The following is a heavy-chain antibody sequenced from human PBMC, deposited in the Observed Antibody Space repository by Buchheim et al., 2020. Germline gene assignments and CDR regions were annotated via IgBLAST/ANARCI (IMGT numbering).Heavy chain of an antibody. D-gene: IGHD3-10*01. CDR1: GFTFSSYG. Sequence: QVQLVESGGGVVQPGRSLRLSCAASGFTFSSYGMHWVRQAPGKGLEWVAVIWYDGSNKYYADSVKGRFTISRDNSKNTLYLQMNRLRAEDSAVYYCARCGWPFGGLLSTLFDYWGQGTL. CDR2: IWYDGSNK. V-gene: IGHV3-33*01. J-gene: IGHJ4*02. CDR3: ARCGWPFGGLLSTLFDY.